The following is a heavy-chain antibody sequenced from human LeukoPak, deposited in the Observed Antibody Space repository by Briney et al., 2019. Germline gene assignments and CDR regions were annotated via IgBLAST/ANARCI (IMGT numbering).Heavy chain of an antibody. J-gene: IGHJ4*02. D-gene: IGHD6-25*01. CDR2: IYYSGST. CDR3: ARVARASSGVSFDY. CDR1: GGSFSGYY. Sequence: SETLSLTCAVYGGSFSGYYWSWIRQPPGKGLEWIGYIYYSGSTYYNPSLKSRVTISVDTSKNQFSLKLSSVTAADTAVYYCARVARASSGVSFDYWGQGTLVTVSS. V-gene: IGHV4-30-4*08.